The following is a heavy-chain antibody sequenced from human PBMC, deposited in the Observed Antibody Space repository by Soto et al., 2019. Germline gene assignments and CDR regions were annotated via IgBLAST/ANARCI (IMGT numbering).Heavy chain of an antibody. Sequence: ASVKVSCKASGYTFTGYYMHWVRQAPGQGLEWMGWINPNSGGTNYAQKFQGRVTMTRDTSISTAYMELSRLRSDDTAVYYCARTKYRGTLLLDYGMDVCGQGTTVTVSS. CDR3: ARTKYRGTLLLDYGMDV. CDR1: GYTFTGYY. V-gene: IGHV1-2*02. J-gene: IGHJ6*02. CDR2: INPNSGGT. D-gene: IGHD1-26*01.